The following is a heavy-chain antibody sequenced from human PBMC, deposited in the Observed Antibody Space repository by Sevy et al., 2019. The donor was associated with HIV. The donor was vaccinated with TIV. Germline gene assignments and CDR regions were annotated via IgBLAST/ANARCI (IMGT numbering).Heavy chain of an antibody. Sequence: GGSLRLSCAASGFTFSNYGIHWVRQPPGKGLEWVAVIWSDGNKKYYANSVKGGFTISRDNSKNTLFLQMNSLRAEDTAVYYYARGPLRYCTSTSCYEGDYYYYGMDVWGQGTTVTVSS. CDR1: GFTFSNYG. V-gene: IGHV3-33*01. CDR2: IWSDGNKK. D-gene: IGHD2-2*01. CDR3: ARGPLRYCTSTSCYEGDYYYYGMDV. J-gene: IGHJ6*02.